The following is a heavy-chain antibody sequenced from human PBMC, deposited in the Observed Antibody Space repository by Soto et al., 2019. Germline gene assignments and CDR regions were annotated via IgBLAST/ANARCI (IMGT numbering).Heavy chain of an antibody. D-gene: IGHD4-17*01. CDR3: ARNVGSTYGDYADWFDY. CDR1: GGSISSGGYY. CDR2: IYYSGST. Sequence: QVQLQESGPGLVKPSQTLSLTCTVSGGSISSGGYYWSWIRQHPGKGLEWIGYIYYSGSTYYNPSLKSRVTISVDTSKNQFSLKLSSVTAADTAVYYCARNVGSTYGDYADWFDYWGQGTLVTVSS. J-gene: IGHJ4*02. V-gene: IGHV4-31*03.